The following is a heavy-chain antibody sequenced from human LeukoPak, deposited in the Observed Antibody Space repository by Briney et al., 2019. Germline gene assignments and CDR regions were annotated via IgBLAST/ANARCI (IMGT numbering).Heavy chain of an antibody. Sequence: PGGSLRLSCATSGFPFETNAISWVRQAPGKGLEWVATIGNTETFYADSVTGRFTISRDNSKNTVNLQMNRLRVEDTAIYYCAKDWIQFNRVFDCFDSWGQGTLVTVSS. CDR3: AKDWIQFNRVFDCFDS. CDR1: GFPFETNA. J-gene: IGHJ4*02. CDR2: IGNTET. D-gene: IGHD5-18*01. V-gene: IGHV3-23*01.